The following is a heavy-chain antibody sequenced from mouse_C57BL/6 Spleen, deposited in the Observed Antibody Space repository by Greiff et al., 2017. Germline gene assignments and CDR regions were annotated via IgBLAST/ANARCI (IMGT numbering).Heavy chain of an antibody. CDR1: GYTFTSYT. J-gene: IGHJ3*01. Sequence: VQLQQSGAELARPGASVKMSCKASGYTFTSYTMHWVKQRPGQGLEWIGYINPSSGYTKYNQKFKDKATLTADKSSSTAYMQLSSLTSEDSAVXYCARSHYYGSSYGAYWGQGTLVTVSA. V-gene: IGHV1-4*01. CDR2: INPSSGYT. D-gene: IGHD1-1*01. CDR3: ARSHYYGSSYGAY.